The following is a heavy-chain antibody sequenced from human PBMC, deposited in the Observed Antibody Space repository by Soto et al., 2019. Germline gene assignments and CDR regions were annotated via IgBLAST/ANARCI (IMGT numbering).Heavy chain of an antibody. CDR2: MNPNSGNT. CDR3: ATISAPADDYYYYYGMDV. D-gene: IGHD3-3*01. CDR1: GYTFTSYD. V-gene: IGHV1-8*01. Sequence: QVQLVQSGAEVKKPGASVKVSCKASGYTFTSYDINWVRQATGQGLEWMGWMNPNSGNTGYAQKFQGRVPMTRNTSISTAYMELSSLRSEDTAVYYCATISAPADDYYYYYGMDVWGQGTTVTVSS. J-gene: IGHJ6*02.